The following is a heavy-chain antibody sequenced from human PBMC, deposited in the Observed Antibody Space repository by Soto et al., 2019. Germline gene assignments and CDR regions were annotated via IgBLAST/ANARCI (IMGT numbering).Heavy chain of an antibody. CDR3: AKTPEHSAARGPPEAVPYYFDY. D-gene: IGHD6-6*01. Sequence: EVQLLESGGGLVQPGGSLRLSCAASGFTFSSYAMSWVRQAPGKGLEWVSTISGSGGSTYYADSVKGRFTISRDNSKNTLYLQMNSLRAEDTAVYYCAKTPEHSAARGPPEAVPYYFDYWGQGTLVTVSS. J-gene: IGHJ4*02. CDR1: GFTFSSYA. CDR2: ISGSGGST. V-gene: IGHV3-23*01.